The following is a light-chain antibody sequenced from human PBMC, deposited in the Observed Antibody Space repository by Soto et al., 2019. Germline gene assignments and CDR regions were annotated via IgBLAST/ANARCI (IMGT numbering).Light chain of an antibody. V-gene: IGKV1-39*01. J-gene: IGKJ5*01. CDR2: AAS. CDR3: QQSYSAPIT. Sequence: DIQMTQSPSSLSASVGDRVIITCRASQSISNYLHWYQQKPGKAPKLLIFAASSLQSGVPSRFSGSGSGTNFTLTISSLQPEDFAAYYCQQSYSAPITFGQGTRLEIK. CDR1: QSISNY.